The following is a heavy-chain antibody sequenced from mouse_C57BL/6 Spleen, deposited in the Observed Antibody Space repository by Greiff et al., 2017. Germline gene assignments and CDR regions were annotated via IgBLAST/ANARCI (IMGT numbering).Heavy chain of an antibody. CDR3: ARWTTVVDWYFDV. V-gene: IGHV1-78*01. D-gene: IGHD1-1*01. CDR2: IYPRDGST. CDR1: GYTFTDHT. Sequence: VQLQQPDAELVKPGASVTISCKVSGYTFTDHTIHWMKQRPEQGLAWIGYIYPRDGSTKYNEKFKGKATLTADKSSSTAYMQLNSLTSEDSAVYFCARWTTVVDWYFDVWGTGTTVTVSS. J-gene: IGHJ1*03.